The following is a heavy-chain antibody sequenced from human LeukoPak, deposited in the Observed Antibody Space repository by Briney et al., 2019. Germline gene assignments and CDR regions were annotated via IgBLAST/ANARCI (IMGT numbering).Heavy chain of an antibody. J-gene: IGHJ4*02. Sequence: GGSLRPSCAASGFTFSDYCMSWIRQAPGKGLEWVSYISSSGSTIYYADSVKGRFTISRDNAKNSLYLQMNSLRAEDTAVYYCARSLEAGYSSSWYWGYWGQGTLVTVSS. CDR1: GFTFSDYC. V-gene: IGHV3-11*04. CDR2: ISSSGSTI. CDR3: ARSLEAGYSSSWYWGY. D-gene: IGHD6-13*01.